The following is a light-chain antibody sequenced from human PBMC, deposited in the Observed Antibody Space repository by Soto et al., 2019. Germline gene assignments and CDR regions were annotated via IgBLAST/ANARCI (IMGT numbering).Light chain of an antibody. CDR1: QSVRGSY. CDR2: DAS. CDR3: QQYDYSPGT. V-gene: IGKV3-20*01. Sequence: EIVLTQSPGTLSLSPGERATLSCRASQSVRGSYLGWYQQKPGQAPRLLIYDASRRATGIPDRFSGSGSGTDFTLTISRLEPEDSAVYYCQQYDYSPGTFGQGTKVEIK. J-gene: IGKJ1*01.